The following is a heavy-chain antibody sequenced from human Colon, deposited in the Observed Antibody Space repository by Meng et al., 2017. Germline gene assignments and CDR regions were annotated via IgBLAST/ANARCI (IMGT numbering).Heavy chain of an antibody. CDR2: IYHGGNT. J-gene: IGHJ5*02. D-gene: IGHD2-2*01. CDR1: GGSINSSNW. Sequence: QVQLQESGPGLVKPSGTLSLPCAVSGGSINSSNWWLWVRQPPGKGLEWLGEIYHGGNTNYNPPLKSRVTLSLDKFKNQFSLRLTSVTAADTAMYYCSRGVVAGAMVWFDPWGPGTLVTVSS. V-gene: IGHV4-4*02. CDR3: SRGVVAGAMVWFDP.